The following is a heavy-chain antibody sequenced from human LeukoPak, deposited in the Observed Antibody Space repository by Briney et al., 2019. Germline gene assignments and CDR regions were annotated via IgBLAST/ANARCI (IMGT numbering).Heavy chain of an antibody. J-gene: IGHJ6*02. D-gene: IGHD1-26*01. CDR2: INHSGST. CDR1: GGSFSGYY. V-gene: IGHV4-34*01. Sequence: SETLSLTCAVYGGSFSGYYWSWIRQPPGKGLEWIGEINHSGSTNYNPSLKSRVTMSVDTSKNQFSLKLSSVTAADTAVYYCARAYSGSRKVAYYYGMDVWGQGTTVTVSS. CDR3: ARAYSGSRKVAYYYGMDV.